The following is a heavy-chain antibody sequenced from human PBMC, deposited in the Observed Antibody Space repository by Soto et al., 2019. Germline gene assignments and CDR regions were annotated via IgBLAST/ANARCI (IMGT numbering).Heavy chain of an antibody. J-gene: IGHJ4*02. CDR1: GGSITSGGYY. D-gene: IGHD3-10*01. CDR2: IYDSGST. Sequence: TLSLTGTVSGGSITSGGYYWSWIRQHPGKGLEWLGYIYDSGSTFYNPSLKSRITLSVDTSKNQFSLKLSSVTVADTAVYFCARKQAGYFYGIDYWGQGTLVTVSS. CDR3: ARKQAGYFYGIDY. V-gene: IGHV4-31*03.